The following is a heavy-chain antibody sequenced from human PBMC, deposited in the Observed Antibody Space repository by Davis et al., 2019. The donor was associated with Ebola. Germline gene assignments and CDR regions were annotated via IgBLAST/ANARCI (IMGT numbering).Heavy chain of an antibody. V-gene: IGHV4-31*03. J-gene: IGHJ4*02. Sequence: SETLSLTCTVSGGSISSSGYYWSWIRQHPGKGLEWIGYIYYSGSTYYNPSLKSRVTISVDTSKNQFSLKLSSVTAADTAVYYCARGSPEVVDRRMGFVYWGQGTLVTVSS. CDR3: ARGSPEVVDRRMGFVY. D-gene: IGHD2-15*01. CDR2: IYYSGST. CDR1: GGSISSSGYY.